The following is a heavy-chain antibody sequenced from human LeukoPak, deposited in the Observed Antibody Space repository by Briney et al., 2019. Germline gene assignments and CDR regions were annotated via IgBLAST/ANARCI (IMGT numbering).Heavy chain of an antibody. CDR3: AKDFVRAITGSDY. V-gene: IGHV3-9*01. Sequence: PGGSLRLSCAASGFTFGDYAMHWVRQAPGKGLEGVSGISWSRGSIDYADSLKGRFTISGDNAKNSLYLQMNSLRAADTALYYCAKDFVRAITGSDYWRQGTLVTVSS. D-gene: IGHD1-14*01. J-gene: IGHJ4*02. CDR2: ISWSRGSI. CDR1: GFTFGDYA.